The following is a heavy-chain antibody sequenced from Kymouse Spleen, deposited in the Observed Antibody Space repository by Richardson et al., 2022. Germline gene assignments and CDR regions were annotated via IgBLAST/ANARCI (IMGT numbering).Heavy chain of an antibody. CDR1: GGSVSSGSYY. D-gene: IGHD2-21*02. Sequence: QVQLQESGPGLVKPSETLSLTCTVSGGSVSSGSYYWSWIRQPPGKGLEWIGYIYYSGSTNYNPSLKSRVTISVDTSKNQFSLKLSSVTAADTAVYYCARDCGGDCYYFDYWGQGTLVTVSS. CDR2: IYYSGST. CDR3: ARDCGGDCYYFDY. J-gene: IGHJ4*02. V-gene: IGHV4-61*01.